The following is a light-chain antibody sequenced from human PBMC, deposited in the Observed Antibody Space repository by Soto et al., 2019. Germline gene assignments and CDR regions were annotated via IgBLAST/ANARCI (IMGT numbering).Light chain of an antibody. CDR3: QHYGSSPPLA. Sequence: EFVLTQSPGTLSLSPGERATLSCRASQSVSSVFLAWYQQKPGQPPRLLIYGASTRGSGIPDRFSGSGSGTDFTLTIGRLEPEDFAVYYCQHYGSSPPLAFGGGTKVDIK. CDR1: QSVSSVF. J-gene: IGKJ4*01. V-gene: IGKV3-20*01. CDR2: GAS.